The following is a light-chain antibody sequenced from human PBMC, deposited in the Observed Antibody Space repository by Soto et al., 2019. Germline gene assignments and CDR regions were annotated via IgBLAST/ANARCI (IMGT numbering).Light chain of an antibody. J-gene: IGKJ4*01. CDR2: DGS. Sequence: EIVLTQSPVTLSLSPGDRATLSCGASQSVRSSYVAWYQQKAGLAPRLLIYDGSSRASGIPDRFSGSGSGKDFTLTIGRLGPEVLAVYNCQKYNNSAPLSFGGGTKVEMK. CDR1: QSVRSSY. CDR3: QKYNNSAPLS. V-gene: IGKV3D-20*01.